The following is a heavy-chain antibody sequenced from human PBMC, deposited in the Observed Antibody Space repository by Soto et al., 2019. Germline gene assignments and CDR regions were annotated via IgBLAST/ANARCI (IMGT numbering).Heavy chain of an antibody. CDR3: ARRSSSWYFDS. Sequence: GGSLRLSCAASGFTFSSYAMNWVRQAPGKGLEWVSVISGSDGSTYYADSVKGRFTISRDNSKNTLNLQMNSLRAEDTAVYYCARRSSSWYFDSWGQGTLVTASS. CDR1: GFTFSSYA. V-gene: IGHV3-23*01. D-gene: IGHD6-13*01. CDR2: ISGSDGST. J-gene: IGHJ4*02.